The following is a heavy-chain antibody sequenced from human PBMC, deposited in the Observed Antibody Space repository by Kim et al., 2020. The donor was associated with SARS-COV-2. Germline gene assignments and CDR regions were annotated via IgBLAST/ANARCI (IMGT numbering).Heavy chain of an antibody. CDR3: ARGGHYYDSSGPNWFDP. J-gene: IGHJ5*02. CDR2: IYTSGST. Sequence: SETLSLTCTVSGGSISSYYWSWIRQPAGKGLEWIGRIYTSGSTNYNPSLKSRVTMSVDTSKNQFSLKLSSVTAADTAVYYCARGGHYYDSSGPNWFDPWGQGTLVTVSS. V-gene: IGHV4-4*07. D-gene: IGHD3-22*01. CDR1: GGSISSYY.